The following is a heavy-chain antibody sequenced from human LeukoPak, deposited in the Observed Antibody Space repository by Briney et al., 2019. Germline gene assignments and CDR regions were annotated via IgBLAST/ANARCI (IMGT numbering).Heavy chain of an antibody. CDR3: ATSYYYDSSVPRAWFDP. CDR2: FDPEDGGT. V-gene: IGHV1-24*01. CDR1: GYTLTELS. D-gene: IGHD3-22*01. Sequence: ASVKVSCKVSGYTLTELSMHWVRQAPGKGLEWMGGFDPEDGGTIYAQKFQGRVTMTEDTSTDTAYMELSSLRSEDTAVYYCATSYYYDSSVPRAWFDPWGQGTLVTVSS. J-gene: IGHJ5*02.